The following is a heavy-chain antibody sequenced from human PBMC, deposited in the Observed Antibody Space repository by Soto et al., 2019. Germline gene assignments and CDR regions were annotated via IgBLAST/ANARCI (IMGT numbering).Heavy chain of an antibody. CDR1: GYSFAGYW. Sequence: GESLKISCKGSGYSFAGYWITWVRQKPGKGLEWMGRIDPSDSQTYYSPSFRGHVTISVTKSITTVFLQWSSLRASDTAMYYCARQIYGSDTGPNCQYYFESWGQGTPVTAAS. CDR3: ARQIYGSDTGPNCQYYFES. D-gene: IGHD5-18*01. CDR2: IDPSDSQT. V-gene: IGHV5-10-1*01. J-gene: IGHJ4*02.